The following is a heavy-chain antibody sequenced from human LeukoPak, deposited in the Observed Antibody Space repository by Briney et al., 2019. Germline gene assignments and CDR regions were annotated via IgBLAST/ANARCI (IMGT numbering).Heavy chain of an antibody. J-gene: IGHJ5*02. Sequence: PSETLSLTCTVSGGSISSSSYYWGWIRQPPGKGLEWIGSIYYSGSTYYNPSLKSRVTISVDTSKNQFSLKLSSVTAADTAVYYCARGYSSSWYDLTYNWFDPWGQGTLVTVFS. CDR2: IYYSGST. D-gene: IGHD6-13*01. CDR1: GGSISSSSYY. CDR3: ARGYSSSWYDLTYNWFDP. V-gene: IGHV4-39*01.